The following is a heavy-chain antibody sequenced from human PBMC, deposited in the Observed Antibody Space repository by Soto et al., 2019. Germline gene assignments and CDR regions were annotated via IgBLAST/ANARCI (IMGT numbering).Heavy chain of an antibody. CDR1: GYSFTSYW. CDR2: IDPSDSYT. Sequence: GESRKISCKGSGYSFTSYWISWVRQMPGKGLERMGRIDPSDSYTNYSPSFQGHVTISADKSISTAYLQWSNLKASDTAMYYCERRRKALHLYVMDVWGQGTTVTVSS. J-gene: IGHJ6*02. V-gene: IGHV5-10-1*01. CDR3: ERRRKALHLYVMDV.